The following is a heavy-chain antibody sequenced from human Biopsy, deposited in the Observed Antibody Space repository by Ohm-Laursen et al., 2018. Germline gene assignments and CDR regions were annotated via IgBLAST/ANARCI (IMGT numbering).Heavy chain of an antibody. CDR3: AKDKGTFNFYYYGMDV. Sequence: SLRLSCTASGFTFSNSGMHWVRQAPGKGLEWVAAISYDGSKTDYGDSVKGRLNISRDNSKNTLDLQMSSLRVEDTAVYFCAKDKGTFNFYYYGMDVWSQGTTVTVSS. CDR1: GFTFSNSG. CDR2: ISYDGSKT. D-gene: IGHD2/OR15-2a*01. V-gene: IGHV3-30*18. J-gene: IGHJ6*02.